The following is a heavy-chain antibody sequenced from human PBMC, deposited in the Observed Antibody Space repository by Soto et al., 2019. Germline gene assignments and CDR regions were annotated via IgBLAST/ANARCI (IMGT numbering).Heavy chain of an antibody. CDR2: ISGGGGST. CDR3: AKELMPYYYYYGMDV. CDR1: GFTFSTYA. V-gene: IGHV3-23*01. D-gene: IGHD2-2*01. Sequence: GGSLRLSCAASGFTFSTYAMSWVRQAPGKGLEWVSAISGGGGSTYYADSVQGRFTISSDNSKNTLYLQMSSLRAEDTAVYYCAKELMPYYYYYGMDVWGQGTTVTVSS. J-gene: IGHJ6*02.